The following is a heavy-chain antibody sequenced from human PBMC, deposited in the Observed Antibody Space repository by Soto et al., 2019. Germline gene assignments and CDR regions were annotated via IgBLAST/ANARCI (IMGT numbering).Heavy chain of an antibody. J-gene: IGHJ4*02. V-gene: IGHV5-51*01. D-gene: IGHD2-15*01. Sequence: GESLKISFKGSGYSFTSYLICWVRQMPVKGLEWMGIIYPGDSDTRFSPSFQGQVTISADKSITAAYLQWINLKASDTAMYYCARRTPGVTPLDYWGQGTLVAVSS. CDR2: IYPGDSDT. CDR3: ARRTPGVTPLDY. CDR1: GYSFTSYL.